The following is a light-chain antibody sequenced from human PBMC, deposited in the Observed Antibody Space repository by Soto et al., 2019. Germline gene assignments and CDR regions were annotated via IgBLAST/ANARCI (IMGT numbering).Light chain of an antibody. CDR3: QQYVVYPYT. CDR2: KAS. J-gene: IGKJ2*01. Sequence: DIQMTQSPSTLSASVGDRVTITCRATHPIDSWLAWYQQKPGKAPNLLIYKASTLESGVPSRFSGSGYGTEFTLTISSLQPDDFATYYCQQYVVYPYTFGQGTKVDIK. CDR1: HPIDSW. V-gene: IGKV1-5*03.